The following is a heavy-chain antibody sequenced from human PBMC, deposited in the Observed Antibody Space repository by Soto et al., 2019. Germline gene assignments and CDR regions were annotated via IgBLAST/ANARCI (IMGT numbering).Heavy chain of an antibody. Sequence: SETLSLTCSVSGGSISGYYWSWIRQPPGKGLEWIGNIYYSGSTKYNPPLKSRVALSIDMSKRQVSLKLSSVTAADTAVYYCARDSHYDSSDYYYNWLDPWGQGTLVTVSS. CDR2: IYYSGST. CDR1: GGSISGYY. J-gene: IGHJ5*02. D-gene: IGHD3-22*01. CDR3: ARDSHYDSSDYYYNWLDP. V-gene: IGHV4-59*01.